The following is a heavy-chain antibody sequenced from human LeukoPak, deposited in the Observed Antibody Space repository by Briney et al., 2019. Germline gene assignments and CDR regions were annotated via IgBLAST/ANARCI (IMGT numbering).Heavy chain of an antibody. CDR2: ISYDGSNK. CDR1: GFTFSSYG. Sequence: PGGSLRLSCAASGFTFSSYGMRWVRQAPGKGLEWVAVISYDGSNKYYADSVKGRFTISRDNSKNTLYLQINSLRAEDTAVYYCAKVSGAWIYYYDSSGYYPDYWGQGTLVTVSS. V-gene: IGHV3-30*18. CDR3: AKVSGAWIYYYDSSGYYPDY. J-gene: IGHJ4*02. D-gene: IGHD3-22*01.